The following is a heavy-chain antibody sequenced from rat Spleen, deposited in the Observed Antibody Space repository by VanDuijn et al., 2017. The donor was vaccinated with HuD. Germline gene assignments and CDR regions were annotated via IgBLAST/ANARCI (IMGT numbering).Heavy chain of an antibody. D-gene: IGHD1-5*01. CDR3: TNFLGTTTGFDY. Sequence: EVQLVESGGGLVQPGRSMKLSCAASGFTFSNYGMAWVRQAPKKGLEWVAYISYDGGSTYYRDSVKGRFTISRDNAKSTLYLQMDSLRSEHTATYYCTNFLGTTTGFDYWGQGVMVTVSS. J-gene: IGHJ2*01. CDR2: ISYDGGST. V-gene: IGHV5-20*01. CDR1: GFTFSNYG.